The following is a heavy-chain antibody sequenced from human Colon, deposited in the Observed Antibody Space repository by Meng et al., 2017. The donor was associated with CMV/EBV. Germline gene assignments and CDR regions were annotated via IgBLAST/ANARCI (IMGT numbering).Heavy chain of an antibody. J-gene: IGHJ4*02. D-gene: IGHD5/OR15-5a*01. CDR3: ARVMSTAGGAVD. CDR1: GDSISTYH. V-gene: IGHV4-59*01. Sequence: SETLSLTCTVSGDSISTYHWTWIRQPPGKGLEWIGYIYSSGGTHYNPSLKSRVTISADMPKKQFSLQLSSVPAADTAVYYCARVMSTAGGAVDWGQGTLVTVSS. CDR2: IYSSGGT.